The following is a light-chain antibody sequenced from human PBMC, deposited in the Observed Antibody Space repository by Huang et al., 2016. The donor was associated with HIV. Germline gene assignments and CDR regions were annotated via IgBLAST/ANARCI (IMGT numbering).Light chain of an antibody. Sequence: EIVLMQSPGTLSLSPGERATLSWGASQSITKRHVAWYQQRFGRAPNLLIYGASSRTTGVPDRFSGNGSGTAFTLTINRLKPEDFAVYYCHQYANSPLTFGGGTRVDI. CDR2: GAS. CDR1: QSITKRH. V-gene: IGKV3-20*01. CDR3: HQYANSPLT. J-gene: IGKJ4*01.